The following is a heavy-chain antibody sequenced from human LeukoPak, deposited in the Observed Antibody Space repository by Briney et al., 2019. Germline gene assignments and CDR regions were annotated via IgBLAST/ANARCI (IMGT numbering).Heavy chain of an antibody. V-gene: IGHV3-48*03. Sequence: PGGSLRLSCAASGFTFSSYEMNWVRQAPGKGLEWVSYISSSGSTIYYAGSVKGRFTISRDNAKNSLYLQMNSLRAEDTAVYYCARVPGWGYSSPQDYWGQGTLVTVSS. J-gene: IGHJ4*02. CDR2: ISSSGSTI. CDR3: ARVPGWGYSSPQDY. D-gene: IGHD5-18*01. CDR1: GFTFSSYE.